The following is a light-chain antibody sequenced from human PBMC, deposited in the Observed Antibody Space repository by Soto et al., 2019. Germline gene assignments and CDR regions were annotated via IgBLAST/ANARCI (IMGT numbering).Light chain of an antibody. V-gene: IGKV1-39*01. CDR2: AAS. CDR3: QQYGSSPLT. CDR1: LSISNY. J-gene: IGKJ4*01. Sequence: DIQMTQSPSSLSASVGDRVSITCRASLSISNYLNWYQQKPGKAPNLLIYAASSLQSGVPSRFSGSGSGTDFTLTISRLEPEDVAVYYCQQYGSSPLTFGGGTKVEIK.